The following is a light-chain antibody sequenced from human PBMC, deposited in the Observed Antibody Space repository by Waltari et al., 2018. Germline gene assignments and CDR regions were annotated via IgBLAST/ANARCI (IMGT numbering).Light chain of an antibody. Sequence: QAVVTQEPSLTVSPGGTVTLTCDSSTGAVPPCHFPYWFQQKPGQAPRTLICDTSIKQSWTPARFSGSLLGGRAALTLSGAQPEDEAEYYCLLFYGGARTFGGGTKLTVL. J-gene: IGLJ2*01. CDR2: DTS. V-gene: IGLV7-46*01. CDR1: TGAVPPCHF. CDR3: LLFYGGART.